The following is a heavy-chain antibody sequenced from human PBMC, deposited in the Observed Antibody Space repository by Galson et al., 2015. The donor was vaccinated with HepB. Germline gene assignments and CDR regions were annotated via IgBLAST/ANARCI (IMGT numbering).Heavy chain of an antibody. CDR2: ISSSGSTI. D-gene: IGHD3-22*01. CDR1: GFTFSDYY. V-gene: IGHV3-11*01. J-gene: IGHJ3*02. Sequence: SLRLSCAASGFTFSDYYMSWIRQAPGKGLEWVSYISSSGSTIYYADSVKGRFTISRDNAKNSLYLQMNSLRAEDTAVYYCARDGHYYDSSGYYFSLGAADAFDIWGQGTMVTVSS. CDR3: ARDGHYYDSSGYYFSLGAADAFDI.